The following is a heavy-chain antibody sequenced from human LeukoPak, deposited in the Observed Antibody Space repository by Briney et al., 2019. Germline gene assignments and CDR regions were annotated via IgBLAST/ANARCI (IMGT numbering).Heavy chain of an antibody. CDR3: VRGPPNWGFDY. J-gene: IGHJ4*02. D-gene: IGHD7-27*01. V-gene: IGHV1-69*05. CDR2: IIPIFGTA. CDR1: GGTFSSYA. Sequence: AASVKVSCKASGGTFSSYAISWVRQAPGQGLEWMGGIIPIFGTANYAQKFQGRVTITTDESTSTAYMELTSLRSEDTAVYYCVRGPPNWGFDYWGQGTLVTVSS.